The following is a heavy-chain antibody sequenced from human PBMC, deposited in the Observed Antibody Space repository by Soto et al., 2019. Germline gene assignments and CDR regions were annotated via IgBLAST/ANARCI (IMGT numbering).Heavy chain of an antibody. CDR3: EKFPTWNWYFDI. V-gene: IGHV3-23*01. D-gene: IGHD1-1*01. J-gene: IGHJ2*01. CDR1: GFTFSSYA. CDR2: ISGSGGST. Sequence: GGSLRLSCAASGFTFSSYAMSWVRQAPGKGLEWVSAISGSGGSTYYADSVKGRFTISRDNSKNTLYLQMNSLRAEDTAVYYSEKFPTWNWYFDIWGRGTLVTVSS.